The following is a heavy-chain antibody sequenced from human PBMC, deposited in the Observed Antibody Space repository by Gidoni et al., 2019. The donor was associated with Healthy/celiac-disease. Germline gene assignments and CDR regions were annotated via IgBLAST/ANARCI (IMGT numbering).Heavy chain of an antibody. Sequence: EVQLLESGGGLVQPGGSLRRSCAASGFTFSSYAMSWVRQAPGKGLEWVSAISGSGGSTYYADSVKGRFTISRDNSKNTLYLQMNSLRAEDTAVYYCAKGSSRDGYNGKYWGQGTLVTVSS. CDR1: GFTFSSYA. D-gene: IGHD5-12*01. V-gene: IGHV3-23*01. CDR2: ISGSGGST. CDR3: AKGSSRDGYNGKY. J-gene: IGHJ4*02.